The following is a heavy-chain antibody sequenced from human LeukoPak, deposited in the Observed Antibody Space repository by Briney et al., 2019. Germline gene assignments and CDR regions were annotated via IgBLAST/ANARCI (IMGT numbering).Heavy chain of an antibody. Sequence: PSETLSLTCTVSGVSISSSSYYRGWIRQPPGKGLEWIGSIYYSGSTYYNPSLNSRVTLSCVTSKNQFSLKLSAVTAADTAVYYCARPSIAARYIDYWGQGTLVTVSS. CDR2: IYYSGST. CDR3: ARPSIAARYIDY. V-gene: IGHV4-39*01. D-gene: IGHD6-6*01. J-gene: IGHJ4*02. CDR1: GVSISSSSYY.